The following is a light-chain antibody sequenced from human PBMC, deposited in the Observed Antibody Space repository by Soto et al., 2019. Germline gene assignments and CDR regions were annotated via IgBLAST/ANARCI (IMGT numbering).Light chain of an antibody. CDR1: SSNIGDYNL. J-gene: IGLJ1*01. CDR3: CSFAGNAIHYV. V-gene: IGLV2-23*01. Sequence: TRPASVSWSRGQSITISCSGTSSNIGDYNLVSWYQQHPGKGPKLIIFGGTERPSGVSHRFSASRSGNTASLTISGLQAEDEAYYYCCSFAGNAIHYVFGTGTKVTVL. CDR2: GGT.